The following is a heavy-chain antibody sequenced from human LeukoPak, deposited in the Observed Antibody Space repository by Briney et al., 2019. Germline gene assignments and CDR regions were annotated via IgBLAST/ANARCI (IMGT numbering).Heavy chain of an antibody. CDR1: GFTFSTYE. CDR2: INSGANTI. CDR3: ARFVRGGSNSMPSFDY. D-gene: IGHD1-26*01. V-gene: IGHV3-48*03. J-gene: IGHJ4*02. Sequence: PGGSPRLSCAASGFTFSTYEMNWVRQAPGKGLEWVSYINSGANTIFYADSVKGRFTISRGNAKNSLYLQMNSLRAEDTAVYYCARFVRGGSNSMPSFDYWGQGTLVTVSS.